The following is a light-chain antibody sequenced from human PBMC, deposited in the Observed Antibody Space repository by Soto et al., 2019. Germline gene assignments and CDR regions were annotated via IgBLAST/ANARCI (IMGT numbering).Light chain of an antibody. CDR1: QSISSY. V-gene: IGKV1-39*01. Sequence: DIQMTQSPSSLSASVGDRVTITCRASQSISSYLNWYQQKPGKAPKLLIYAASSLQSGVPSRFSGSGSGTDFTLTISSLQPEDFATYYCQQSYSTVITFDQGTRLEIK. CDR3: QQSYSTVIT. CDR2: AAS. J-gene: IGKJ5*01.